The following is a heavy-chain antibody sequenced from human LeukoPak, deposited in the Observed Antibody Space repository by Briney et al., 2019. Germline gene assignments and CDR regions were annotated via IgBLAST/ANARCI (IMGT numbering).Heavy chain of an antibody. CDR3: AKAPATGEGYYFYYMDV. CDR2: VNGRGATT. Sequence: GGSLRLSCAASGFASGFTFSDYAVGWVRQAPGKGPEWVASVNGRGATTYYADSVRGRFTISRDNSKNTLYLQMISLGADDTAVYFCAKAPATGEGYYFYYMDVWGKGTTVTVSS. CDR1: GFTFSDYA. D-gene: IGHD7-27*01. V-gene: IGHV3-23*01. J-gene: IGHJ6*03.